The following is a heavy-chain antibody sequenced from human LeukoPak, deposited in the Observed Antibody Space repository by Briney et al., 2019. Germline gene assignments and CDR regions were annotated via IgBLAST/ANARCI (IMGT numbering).Heavy chain of an antibody. J-gene: IGHJ3*02. CDR2: IFPGDSDT. V-gene: IGHV5-51*01. D-gene: IGHD2-15*01. Sequence: GESLKISCKGSGYSFTSHWIGWVRQMPGKGLEWMGIIFPGDSDTRYSPSFQGQVTISADKSISTAYLQWSSLKPSDTAMYYCARRGYCSGGGCHSNAFDIWGQGTMVTVSS. CDR1: GYSFTSHW. CDR3: ARRGYCSGGGCHSNAFDI.